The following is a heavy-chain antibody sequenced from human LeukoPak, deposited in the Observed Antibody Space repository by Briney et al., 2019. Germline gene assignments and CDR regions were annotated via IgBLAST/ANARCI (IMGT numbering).Heavy chain of an antibody. V-gene: IGHV1-8*01. D-gene: IGHD3-10*01. CDR1: GYTFTSYD. J-gene: IGHJ4*02. Sequence: ASVKVSCKASGYTFTSYDINWVRQATGQGLEWMGWMNPNSGNTGYAQKFQGRVTMTRNTSISTAYMELSSLRSEDTGVYYCARTFATALWFGELSMGYWGQGTLVTVSS. CDR2: MNPNSGNT. CDR3: ARTFATALWFGELSMGY.